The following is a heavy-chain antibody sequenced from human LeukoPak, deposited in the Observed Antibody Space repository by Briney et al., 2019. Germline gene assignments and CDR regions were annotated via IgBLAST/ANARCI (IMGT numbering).Heavy chain of an antibody. D-gene: IGHD4-17*01. CDR3: AKGVRLRRPLDY. V-gene: IGHV3-7*03. J-gene: IGHJ4*02. CDR2: IKQDGSEK. CDR1: GFTFSSYW. Sequence: GGSLRLSCAASGFTFSSYWMSWVRQALGKGLEWVANIKQDGSEKYYVDSVKGRFTISRDNAKNSLYLQMNSLRAEDTAVYYCAKGVRLRRPLDYWGQGTLVTVSS.